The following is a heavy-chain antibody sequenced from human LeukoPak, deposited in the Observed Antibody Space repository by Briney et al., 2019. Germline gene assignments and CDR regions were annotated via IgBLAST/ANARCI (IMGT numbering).Heavy chain of an antibody. Sequence: PGGSLRLSCVASGFTFSDYYMSWIRQAPGKGLEWVSYISSSGSTIYYADSVKGRFTISRDNAKNSLYLQMNSLRAEDTAVYYCARDQDRSGWYYLDYWGQGTLVTVSS. V-gene: IGHV3-11*04. CDR1: GFTFSDYY. CDR2: ISSSGSTI. J-gene: IGHJ4*02. CDR3: ARDQDRSGWYYLDY. D-gene: IGHD6-19*01.